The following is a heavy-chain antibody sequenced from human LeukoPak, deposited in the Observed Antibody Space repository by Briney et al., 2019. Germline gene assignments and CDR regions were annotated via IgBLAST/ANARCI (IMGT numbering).Heavy chain of an antibody. Sequence: GGSLRLSCAASGFTFSSYAMSWVRQAPGKGLEWVSAISGSGGSTYYADSVKGRFTISRDNSKNTLYLQMNSLRAEDTAVYYCARDQGAWEGFDYWGQGTLVTVSS. V-gene: IGHV3-23*01. CDR1: GFTFSSYA. CDR2: ISGSGGST. D-gene: IGHD1-26*01. J-gene: IGHJ4*02. CDR3: ARDQGAWEGFDY.